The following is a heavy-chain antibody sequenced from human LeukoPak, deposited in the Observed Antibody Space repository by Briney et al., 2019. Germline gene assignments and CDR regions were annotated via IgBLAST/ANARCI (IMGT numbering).Heavy chain of an antibody. J-gene: IGHJ5*01. CDR2: MSWNGHSR. Sequence: GGSLRLSCVASGFAFDEYTFNWVRQAPGKGVEWVSLMSWNGHSRYYADCVKGRFTISRDNSKNSVYLEMKNLRIEDTAFYYCAKDMEDYGGNSFDSWGEGTLVTVSS. CDR1: GFAFDEYT. V-gene: IGHV3-43*01. D-gene: IGHD4-23*01. CDR3: AKDMEDYGGNSFDS.